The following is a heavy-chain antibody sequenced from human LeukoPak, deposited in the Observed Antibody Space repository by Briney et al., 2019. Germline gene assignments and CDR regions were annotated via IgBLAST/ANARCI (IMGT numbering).Heavy chain of an antibody. J-gene: IGHJ4*02. D-gene: IGHD3-22*01. Sequence: ASVKVSCKASGYTFTGYYMHWVRQAPGQGLEWMGWINPNSGGTNYAQKFQGRVTMTRDTSTSTVYMELSSLRSEDTAVYYCARGAYDSSGYYFDYWGQGTQVTVSS. CDR1: GYTFTGYY. CDR3: ARGAYDSSGYYFDY. CDR2: INPNSGGT. V-gene: IGHV1-2*02.